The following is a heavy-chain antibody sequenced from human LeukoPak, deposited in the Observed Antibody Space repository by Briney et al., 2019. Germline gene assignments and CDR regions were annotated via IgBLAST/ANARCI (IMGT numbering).Heavy chain of an antibody. V-gene: IGHV1-18*04. Sequence: GASVKVSCKASGYSFISNGISWVRQAPGRGLEWMGCITAYNGNTNYAQKLQGRVTMTTDTSTSTAYMELRSLRSDDTAVYYCARDDGQLPYPFDYWGQGTLVTVSS. CDR2: ITAYNGNT. CDR1: GYSFISNG. J-gene: IGHJ4*02. D-gene: IGHD2-2*01. CDR3: ARDDGQLPYPFDY.